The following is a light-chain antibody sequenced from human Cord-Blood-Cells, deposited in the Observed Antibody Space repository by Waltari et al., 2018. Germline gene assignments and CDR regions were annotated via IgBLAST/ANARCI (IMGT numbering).Light chain of an antibody. CDR3: QQRSNWQT. CDR2: DAS. V-gene: IGKV3-11*01. Sequence: EIVLTQSPATLSLSPGERASLSCRASLSVSSYLAWYQQKPGQAPRLLIYDASNRATGIPARFSGSGSGTDFTLTISSLEPEDFAVYYCQQRSNWQTFGQGTKVEIK. J-gene: IGKJ1*01. CDR1: LSVSSY.